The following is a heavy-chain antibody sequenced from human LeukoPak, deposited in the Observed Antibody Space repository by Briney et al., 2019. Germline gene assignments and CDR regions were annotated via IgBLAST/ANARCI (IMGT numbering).Heavy chain of an antibody. Sequence: GGSLRLSCAASGFTFSSYSMNWVRQAPGKGLEWVSYISSSSSTIYYADSVKGRFTISRDNAKNSLYLQMNSLRAEDTAVYYCARDLYYDSSGSGFDYWGQGTLVTVSS. J-gene: IGHJ4*02. CDR3: ARDLYYDSSGSGFDY. V-gene: IGHV3-48*01. CDR2: ISSSSSTI. D-gene: IGHD3-22*01. CDR1: GFTFSSYS.